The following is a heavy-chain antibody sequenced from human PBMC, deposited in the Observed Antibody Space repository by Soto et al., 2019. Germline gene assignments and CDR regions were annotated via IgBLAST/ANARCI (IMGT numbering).Heavy chain of an antibody. CDR3: AGYCSGGSCYPLDV. Sequence: QVQLVQSGAEVKKPGSSVKVSCKASGGTFSSYTISWVRQAPGQGLEWMGRIIPILGIANYAQKFQGRVTITADKSSSPAYVELSSLRSEDTAVYYCAGYCSGGSCYPLDVWGQGTTVTVSS. CDR1: GGTFSSYT. J-gene: IGHJ6*02. CDR2: IIPILGIA. D-gene: IGHD2-15*01. V-gene: IGHV1-69*02.